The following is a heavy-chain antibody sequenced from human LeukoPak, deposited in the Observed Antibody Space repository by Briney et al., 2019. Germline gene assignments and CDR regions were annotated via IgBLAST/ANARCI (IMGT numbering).Heavy chain of an antibody. Sequence: GGSLRLFCAASGFTFTSFAMNWVRQAPGKGLEGLKCVSTISAGDGGTYYADSVEGRFTISRDNSKNTLFLQKNRLTAEDTAVYYCARSGWNCGGPNCYPHWFIARRRGTLVTVSS. CDR2: ISAGDGGT. J-gene: IGHJ5*02. V-gene: IGHV3-23*01. CDR1: GFTFTSFA. D-gene: IGHD2-21*01. CDR3: ARSGWNCGGPNCYPHWFIA.